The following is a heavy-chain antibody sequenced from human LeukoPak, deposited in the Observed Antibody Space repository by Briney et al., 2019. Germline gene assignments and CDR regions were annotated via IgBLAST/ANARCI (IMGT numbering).Heavy chain of an antibody. CDR3: ARERGFNYFDY. CDR2: ISNDGSTT. J-gene: IGHJ4*02. CDR1: GFTFSNYW. Sequence: GGSLRLSCAASGFTFSNYWIHWVRQAPGKGLVWVSRISNDGSTTAYADSVKGRFTLSRDNAESTLYLQMNSLRAEDTALYYCARERGFNYFDYWGPGTLVTVSS. V-gene: IGHV3-74*01.